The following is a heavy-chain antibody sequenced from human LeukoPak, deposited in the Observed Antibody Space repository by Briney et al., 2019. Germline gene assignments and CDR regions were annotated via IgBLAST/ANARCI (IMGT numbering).Heavy chain of an antibody. Sequence: ASVKVSCKASGYTFTGYYIHWVRQAPGQGLEWMGWINPNSGGTNYAQKFQGRVTMTRDTSISTAYMELSRLRSDDTAVYYCARDRENYYDFWSGDYYYMDVWGKGTTVTVSS. J-gene: IGHJ6*03. CDR3: ARDRENYYDFWSGDYYYMDV. CDR1: GYTFTGYY. V-gene: IGHV1-2*02. D-gene: IGHD3-3*01. CDR2: INPNSGGT.